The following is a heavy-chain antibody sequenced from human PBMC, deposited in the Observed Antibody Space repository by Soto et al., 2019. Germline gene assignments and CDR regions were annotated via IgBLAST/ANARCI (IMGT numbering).Heavy chain of an antibody. J-gene: IGHJ4*02. D-gene: IGHD6-13*01. CDR1: GVFFTTYA. V-gene: IGHV3-23*01. Sequence: EVQLLESGGGLVQPGGSLRLSCATSGVFFTTYAMNWVRQAPGKGLEWVSGISGSGGAASYADSVKGRFTISRDNSKNTVFLQMNSLRAEDTAVYYCAKDAIMVSSSFNYFDYWGQGTLVTVSS. CDR3: AKDAIMVSSSFNYFDY. CDR2: ISGSGGAA.